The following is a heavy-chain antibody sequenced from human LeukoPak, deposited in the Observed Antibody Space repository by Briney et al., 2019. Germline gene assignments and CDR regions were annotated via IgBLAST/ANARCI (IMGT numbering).Heavy chain of an antibody. Sequence: KPSETLSLTCTVSGGSISSSSYYWGWIRQPPGKGLEWIGSIYYSGSTYYNPSLKSRVTISVDTSKNQFSLKLSSVTAADTAVYYCARQSQIDYYGRLSPPVYFDYWGQGTLVTVSS. CDR1: GGSISSSSYY. J-gene: IGHJ4*02. D-gene: IGHD3-10*01. CDR3: ARQSQIDYYGRLSPPVYFDY. CDR2: IYYSGST. V-gene: IGHV4-39*07.